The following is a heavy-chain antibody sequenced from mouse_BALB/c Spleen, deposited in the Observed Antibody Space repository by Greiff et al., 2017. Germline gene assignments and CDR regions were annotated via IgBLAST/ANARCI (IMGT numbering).Heavy chain of an antibody. Sequence: EVKLVESGGGLVQPGGSRKLSCAASGFTFSSFGMHWVRQAPEKGLEWVAYISSGSSTIYYADTVKGRFTISRDNPKNTLFLQMTSLRSEDTAMYYCARDLLRYPYYAMDYWGQGTSVTVSS. J-gene: IGHJ4*01. CDR1: GFTFSSFG. CDR3: ARDLLRYPYYAMDY. V-gene: IGHV5-17*02. CDR2: ISSGSSTI. D-gene: IGHD1-1*01.